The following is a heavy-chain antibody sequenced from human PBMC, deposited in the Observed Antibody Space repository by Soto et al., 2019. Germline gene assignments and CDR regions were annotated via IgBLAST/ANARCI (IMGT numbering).Heavy chain of an antibody. J-gene: IGHJ4*02. Sequence: EVQLVESGGGLVQPGRSLRLSCAASGFTFDDYAMHWVRQAPGKGLEWVSGISWNSGSIGYADSVKGRFTISRDNAKNSLYLQMNSLRAEDTALYYCAQDISSVGDYWGQGTLVTVSS. CDR1: GFTFDDYA. CDR3: AQDISSVGDY. V-gene: IGHV3-9*01. CDR2: ISWNSGSI.